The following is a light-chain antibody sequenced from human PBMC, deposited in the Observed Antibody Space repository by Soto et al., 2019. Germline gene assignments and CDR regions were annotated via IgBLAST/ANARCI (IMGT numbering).Light chain of an antibody. CDR1: SSNIGSNS. Sequence: QSVLTQPPSASGTPGQRVTISCSGSSSNIGSNSVNRYQQLPGTDPKLLMYSSNQRPSGVPDRFSGSKSGTSASLAISGLQSEDEADYYCAAWDDSLNGVVFGGGTKLTVL. CDR2: SSN. J-gene: IGLJ2*01. V-gene: IGLV1-44*01. CDR3: AAWDDSLNGVV.